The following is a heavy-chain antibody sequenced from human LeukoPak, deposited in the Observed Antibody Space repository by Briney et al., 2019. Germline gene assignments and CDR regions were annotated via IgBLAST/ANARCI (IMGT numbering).Heavy chain of an antibody. V-gene: IGHV1-24*01. Sequence: ASVKVSCKASGYTFTNYAMNWVRQAPGKGLEWMGGFDPEDGETIYAQKFQGRVTMTEDTSTDTAYMELSSLRSEDTAVYYCATSTYSGSSAFDYWGQGTLVTVSS. CDR1: GYTFTNYA. J-gene: IGHJ4*02. CDR3: ATSTYSGSSAFDY. D-gene: IGHD1-26*01. CDR2: FDPEDGET.